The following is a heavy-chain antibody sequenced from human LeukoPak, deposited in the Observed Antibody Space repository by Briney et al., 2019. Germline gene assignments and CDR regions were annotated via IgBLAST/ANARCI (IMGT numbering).Heavy chain of an antibody. CDR3: ATEFNYYGSGSYG. CDR2: ISYDGSNK. V-gene: IGHV3-30-3*01. Sequence: PGRSLRLSCAASGFTFSSYAMHWVRQAPGKGLEWVAVISYDGSNKYYADSVKGRFTISGDNSKNTLYLQMNSLRAEDTAVYYCATEFNYYGSGSYGWGQGTLVTVSS. D-gene: IGHD3-10*01. J-gene: IGHJ4*02. CDR1: GFTFSSYA.